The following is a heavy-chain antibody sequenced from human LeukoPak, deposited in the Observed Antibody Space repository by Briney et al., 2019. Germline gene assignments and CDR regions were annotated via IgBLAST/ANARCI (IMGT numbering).Heavy chain of an antibody. V-gene: IGHV4-59*01. CDR1: GGSISNYY. D-gene: IGHD6-6*01. J-gene: IGHJ4*02. Sequence: PSETLSLTCTVSGGSISNYYWSWIRQPPGKGLEWIGYIYYSGSTSYNPSLKSRVTISIDTSKKQFSLKLSSVTAADTAVYYCARGTWSSSIDYWGQGTLVTVS. CDR3: ARGTWSSSIDY. CDR2: IYYSGST.